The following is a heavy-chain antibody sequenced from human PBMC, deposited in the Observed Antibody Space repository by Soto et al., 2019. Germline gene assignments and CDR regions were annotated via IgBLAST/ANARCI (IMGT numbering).Heavy chain of an antibody. J-gene: IGHJ6*02. V-gene: IGHV4-4*02. D-gene: IGHD6-13*01. CDR3: ARDAIAAAGTGVMDF. CDR2: IYHSGST. CDR1: GGSISSSNW. Sequence: QVQLQESGPGLVKPSGTLSLTCAVSGGSISSSNWWSWVRQPPGKGLEWIGEIYHSGSTNYTPSLKGRVTISVDKSKNQCALKLSSVTAADTAVDYCARDAIAAAGTGVMDFWGQGTTVTVSS.